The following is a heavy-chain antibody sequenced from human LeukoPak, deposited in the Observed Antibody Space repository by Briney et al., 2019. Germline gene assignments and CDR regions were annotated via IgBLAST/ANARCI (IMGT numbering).Heavy chain of an antibody. CDR1: GYIFTIYY. CDR2: INPSGGST. V-gene: IGHV1-46*01. J-gene: IGHJ3*02. Sequence: ASVTVSFTASGYIFTIYYMHWVRQAPGQGLEWMGIINPSGGSTSYAQKFQGRVTMTRDMSRSTVYMDLSSLRSEDTAVYYCARVESWEHSGSSQDAFDIWGQGTMVTVSS. CDR3: ARVESWEHSGSSQDAFDI. D-gene: IGHD1-26*01.